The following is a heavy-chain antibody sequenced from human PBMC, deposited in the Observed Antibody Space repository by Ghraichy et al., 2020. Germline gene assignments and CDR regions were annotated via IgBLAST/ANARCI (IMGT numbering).Heavy chain of an antibody. Sequence: GGSLRLSCAASGFSFNNYWMHWVRQAPGKGLVWVSRINSDGRDTTYADSVKGRFTISRDNARNTLYLQMNSLRAEDTAVYYCAREYCRGGRCFFGTGGSHFDYWGQGTRGTVSS. V-gene: IGHV3-74*03. J-gene: IGHJ4*02. D-gene: IGHD2-15*01. CDR2: INSDGRDT. CDR1: GFSFNNYW. CDR3: AREYCRGGRCFFGTGGSHFDY.